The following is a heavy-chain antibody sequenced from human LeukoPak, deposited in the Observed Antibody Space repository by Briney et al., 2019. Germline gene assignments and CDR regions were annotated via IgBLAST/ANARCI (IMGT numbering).Heavy chain of an antibody. V-gene: IGHV1-18*04. CDR2: ISAYNGNT. CDR3: ARAGYSGYDPFDY. D-gene: IGHD5-12*01. J-gene: IGHJ4*02. Sequence: ASVKVSCKASGYTFTSYGISWVRQSPGQRLEWMGWISAYNGNTNYAQKLQGRVTMTTDTSTSTVYMEWRSLRSDDTAVYYCARAGYSGYDPFDYWGQGTLVTVSS. CDR1: GYTFTSYG.